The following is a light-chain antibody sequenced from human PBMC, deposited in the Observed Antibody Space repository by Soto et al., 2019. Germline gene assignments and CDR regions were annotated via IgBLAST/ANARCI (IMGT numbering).Light chain of an antibody. J-gene: IGKJ5*01. CDR1: QSVSS. Sequence: EIVLTQSPATLSLSPGEIATLSFSASQSVSSLAWYQQMLGQAPRLLIYDASNRATGIPARFSGRGSGTDFTLTISRLEPEDFAIYYCQQYKNWPAITFGQGTRLEIK. V-gene: IGKV3-11*01. CDR2: DAS. CDR3: QQYKNWPAIT.